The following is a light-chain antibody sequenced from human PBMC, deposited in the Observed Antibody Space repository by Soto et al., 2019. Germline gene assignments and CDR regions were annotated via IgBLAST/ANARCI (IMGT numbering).Light chain of an antibody. Sequence: DIQMTQSPSSLSASVGDRVIITCRARQSISSYLNWYQQKPGKAPKLLIYAASNLQSGVSSRFSGSGSGTDLTLTISSLQPEDFATYYCQQSYSTPLTFGGGTKVEIK. J-gene: IGKJ4*01. V-gene: IGKV1-39*01. CDR1: QSISSY. CDR2: AAS. CDR3: QQSYSTPLT.